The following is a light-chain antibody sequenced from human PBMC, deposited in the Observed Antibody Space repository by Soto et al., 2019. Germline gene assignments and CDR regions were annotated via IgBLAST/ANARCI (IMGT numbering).Light chain of an antibody. V-gene: IGLV2-14*03. CDR3: SSYTSSNTYV. Sequence: QSELNKPASLSRAPGESITISCTGTIKYVSGYNFVSWYQQYPGEAPKLMIYDVSNRPSGVSNRFSGSKSGNTASLTFSWLQAEDEADYYCSSYTSSNTYVFGTGTKATVL. J-gene: IGLJ1*01. CDR1: IKYVSGYNF. CDR2: DVS.